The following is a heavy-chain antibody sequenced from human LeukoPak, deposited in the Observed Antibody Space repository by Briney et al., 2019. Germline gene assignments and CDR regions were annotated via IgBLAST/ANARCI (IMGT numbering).Heavy chain of an antibody. CDR1: GYTLTRNG. CDR3: AGSRLAYIAVADY. CDR2: INPNSGGT. Sequence: GASVKVSCKASGYTLTRNGISWVRQAPGQGLEWMGWINPNSGGTNYAQKFQGRVTMTRDTSISTAYMELSRLRSDDTAVYYCAGSRLAYIAVADYWGQGTLVTVSS. D-gene: IGHD6-19*01. V-gene: IGHV1-2*02. J-gene: IGHJ4*02.